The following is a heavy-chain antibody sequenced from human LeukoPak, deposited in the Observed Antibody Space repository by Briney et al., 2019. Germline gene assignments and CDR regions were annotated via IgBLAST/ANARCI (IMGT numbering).Heavy chain of an antibody. J-gene: IGHJ4*02. Sequence: EASVKVSCKASGYTFTSYFMHWVRQAPGQGLEWMGWINPNSGDSHHAQKFQGRVTMTRDTSISTAYMELSRLRSDDTAVYYCAREIGGILVFDYWGQGTLVTVSS. V-gene: IGHV1-2*02. D-gene: IGHD5-18*01. CDR3: AREIGGILVFDY. CDR1: GYTFTSYF. CDR2: INPNSGDS.